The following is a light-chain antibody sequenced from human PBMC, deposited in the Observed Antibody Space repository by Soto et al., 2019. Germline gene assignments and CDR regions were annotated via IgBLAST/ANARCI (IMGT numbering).Light chain of an antibody. CDR2: VAF. Sequence: DIQMTQSPSYLSASVGDRVTITCRASQTIDHNLNWYQQKPGKAHRLLIYVAFSLQSVVPSRFSGSGSGTDFTLNISSLQHDDFATYFYQQSFSIPYTFGQGTILEIK. J-gene: IGKJ2*01. V-gene: IGKV1-39*01. CDR1: QTIDHN. CDR3: QQSFSIPYT.